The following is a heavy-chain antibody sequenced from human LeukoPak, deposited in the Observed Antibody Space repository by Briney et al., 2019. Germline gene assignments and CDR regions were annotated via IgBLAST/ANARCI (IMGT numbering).Heavy chain of an antibody. CDR1: GYTFTSYY. CDR2: INPSGGST. CDR3: ARGLQLWLPPANYYFDY. D-gene: IGHD5-18*01. J-gene: IGHJ4*02. V-gene: IGHV1-46*01. Sequence: ASVKVSCKASGYTFTSYYMHWVRQAPGQGLEWMGIINPSGGSTSYAQKFQGRVTMTRDMSTSTVYMELSSLRSEDTAVYYCARGLQLWLPPANYYFDYWGQGTLVTVSS.